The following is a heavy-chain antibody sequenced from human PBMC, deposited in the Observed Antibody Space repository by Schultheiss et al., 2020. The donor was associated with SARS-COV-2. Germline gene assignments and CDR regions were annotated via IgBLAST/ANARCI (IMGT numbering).Heavy chain of an antibody. V-gene: IGHV1-18*01. D-gene: IGHD5-18*01. CDR3: ASHRSGYSYGPDAFDI. Sequence: GESLKISCKASDYTFTNYGITWVRQAPGQGLEWMGWVSAYNGNTNYAQKLQGRVTMTTDTSTSTAYMELRSLRSDDTAVYYCASHRSGYSYGPDAFDIWGQGTMVTVSS. CDR1: DYTFTNYG. J-gene: IGHJ3*02. CDR2: VSAYNGNT.